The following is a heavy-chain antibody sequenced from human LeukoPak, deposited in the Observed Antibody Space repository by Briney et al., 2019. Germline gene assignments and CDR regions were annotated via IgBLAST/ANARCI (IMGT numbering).Heavy chain of an antibody. J-gene: IGHJ6*02. V-gene: IGHV4-59*01. CDR2: ILYSGST. D-gene: IGHD2-2*01. CDR1: GDSISSYY. Sequence: SETLSLTCTVSGDSISSYYWTWIRQPPGKALEWIGYILYSGSTNYNPALKSRVSISVDTSKNQFSLKLTSVTAADTAVYYCAKVKPSHCTITSCRYYYYYGMDVWGQGTTVIVSS. CDR3: AKVKPSHCTITSCRYYYYYGMDV.